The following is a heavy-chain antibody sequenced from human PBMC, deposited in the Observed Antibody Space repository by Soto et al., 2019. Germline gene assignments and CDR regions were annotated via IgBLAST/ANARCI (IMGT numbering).Heavy chain of an antibody. D-gene: IGHD4-17*01. J-gene: IGHJ1*01. CDR3: ARTSGDYGLSKYFQH. Sequence: QVQLQESGPGLVEPSQTLSLICTVSGGSISSGDYYWSWIRQLPGKGLEWIGYIYYSGTTFHNPSLKSRVRISVDTSKHLFSLKLSSMAAADTAVYYSARTSGDYGLSKYFQHWGQGTLVTVSS. V-gene: IGHV4-31*03. CDR2: IYYSGTT. CDR1: GGSISSGDYY.